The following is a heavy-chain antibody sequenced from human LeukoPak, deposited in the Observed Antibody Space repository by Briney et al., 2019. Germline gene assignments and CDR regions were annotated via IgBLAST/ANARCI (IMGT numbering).Heavy chain of an antibody. D-gene: IGHD6-13*01. CDR2: IIPIFGTA. V-gene: IGHV1-69*05. CDR3: ASISAVAAAGHFDY. CDR1: GGTFSSYA. J-gene: IGHJ4*02. Sequence: ASVKVSCKASGGTFSSYAISWVRQAPGQGLEWMGGIIPIFGTANYAQKFQGRVTITTDESTSTAYMELSSLRSEDTAVYYCASISAVAAAGHFDYWAREPWSPSPQ.